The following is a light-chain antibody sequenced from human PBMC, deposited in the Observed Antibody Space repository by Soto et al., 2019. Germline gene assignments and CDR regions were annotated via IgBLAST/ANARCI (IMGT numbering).Light chain of an antibody. J-gene: IGLJ3*02. CDR1: SSTIGSKT. CDR3: AAWNDSLNGVV. Sequence: QSVLTQPPSASGTPGQRVTISCSGSSSTIGSKTLNWYQHLPGSAPKLLIYTTNQRPSGVPDRFSGSKSGTSAFLAISGLQPEDEADYYCAAWNDSLNGVVFGGGTKVTVL. CDR2: TTN. V-gene: IGLV1-44*01.